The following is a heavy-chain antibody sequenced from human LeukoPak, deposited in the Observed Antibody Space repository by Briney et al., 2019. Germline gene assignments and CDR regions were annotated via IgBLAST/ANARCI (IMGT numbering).Heavy chain of an antibody. J-gene: IGHJ3*02. V-gene: IGHV1-2*02. CDR1: GYTFTGYY. D-gene: IGHD4-17*01. Sequence: ASVKVSCEASGYTFTGYYMHWVRQAPGQGLEWMGWINPNSGGTNYAQKFQGRVTVTRDTSISTAYMELSRLRSDDTAVYYCARESTVTVLIAFDIWGQGTMVTVSS. CDR2: INPNSGGT. CDR3: ARESTVTVLIAFDI.